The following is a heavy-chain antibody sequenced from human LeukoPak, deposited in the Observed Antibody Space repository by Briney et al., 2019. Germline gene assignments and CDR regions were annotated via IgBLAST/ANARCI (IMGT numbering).Heavy chain of an antibody. CDR1: GYTFTSYA. CDR2: INTNTGNP. Sequence: ASVKVSCKASGYTFTSYAMNWVRQAPGQGLEWMGWINTNTGNPTYAQGFTGRFVFSLDTSVSTAYLQISSLKAEDTAVYYCARLIGPDIVVVPAAPDYWGQGTLVTVSS. D-gene: IGHD2-2*01. J-gene: IGHJ4*02. CDR3: ARLIGPDIVVVPAAPDY. V-gene: IGHV7-4-1*02.